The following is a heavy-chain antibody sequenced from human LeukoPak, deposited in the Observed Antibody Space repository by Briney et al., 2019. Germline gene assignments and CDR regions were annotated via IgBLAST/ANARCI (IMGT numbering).Heavy chain of an antibody. CDR2: FDPEDGET. CDR3: ARDRQSGY. J-gene: IGHJ4*02. V-gene: IGHV1-24*01. D-gene: IGHD1-26*01. CDR1: GYTLTELS. Sequence: ASVKVSCKVSGYTLTELSMHWVRQAPGKGLEWMGGFDPEDGETIYAQKFQGRVTMTTDTSTSTAYMELRSLRSDDTAVYYCARDRQSGYWGQGTLVTVSS.